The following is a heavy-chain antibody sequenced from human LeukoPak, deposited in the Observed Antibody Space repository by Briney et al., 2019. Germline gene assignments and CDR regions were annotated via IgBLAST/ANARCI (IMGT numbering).Heavy chain of an antibody. V-gene: IGHV3-15*01. CDR2: IKSKIDGGTT. D-gene: IGHD3-9*01. CDR1: GFTFSSYW. Sequence: GGSLRLSCAASGFTFSSYWMSWVRQAPGKGLERVGRIKSKIDGGTTDYSAPVKGRFTISRDDSKNTLYLQMNSLKTEDTGVYYCAKGRYYNLLTGFYRNYAFDIWGQGTMVTVSS. CDR3: AKGRYYNLLTGFYRNYAFDI. J-gene: IGHJ3*02.